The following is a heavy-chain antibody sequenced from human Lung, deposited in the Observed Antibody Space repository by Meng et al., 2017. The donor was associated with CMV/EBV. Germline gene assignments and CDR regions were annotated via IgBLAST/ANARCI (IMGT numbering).Heavy chain of an antibody. D-gene: IGHD3-3*01. J-gene: IGHJ6*02. V-gene: IGHV3-30*02. CDR2: IRYDGKNE. Sequence: GGSLRLXXAASGFTFSSYGMHWVRQAPGKGLEGVAFIRYDGKNEYYADSVKGRFSISRDDSKNTLYLQMNSLRPEDTAVYYCAKETGPISGGYYYYGIDVWGQGXTVTFSS. CDR3: AKETGPISGGYYYYGIDV. CDR1: GFTFSSYG.